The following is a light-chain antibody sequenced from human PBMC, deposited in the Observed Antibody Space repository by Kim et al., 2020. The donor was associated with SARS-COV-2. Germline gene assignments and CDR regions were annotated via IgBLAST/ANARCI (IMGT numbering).Light chain of an antibody. J-gene: IGKJ4*01. Sequence: DIHMTQSPSSVSASVGDRVTITCRASQGINNWLAWYQHKPGKAPKVLIYGASTSQSGVPSRFSGSGSGTEFTLTISSLQPEDFATYYCQQGHVFPLTFGGGTKVDIK. CDR2: GAS. CDR1: QGINNW. V-gene: IGKV1-12*01. CDR3: QQGHVFPLT.